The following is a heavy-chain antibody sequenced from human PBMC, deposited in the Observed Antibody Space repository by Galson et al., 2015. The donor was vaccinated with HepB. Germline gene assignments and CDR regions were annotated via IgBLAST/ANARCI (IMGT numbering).Heavy chain of an antibody. CDR3: AGDCSSPSCPHY. D-gene: IGHD2-2*01. V-gene: IGHV3-30-3*01. CDR2: ISWDGSNK. CDR1: GFTFSSYA. J-gene: IGHJ4*02. Sequence: SLRLSCAASGFTFSSYAMHWVRQAPGKGLEWVAVISWDGSNKFYADSVKGRLTISRDDSKNTAYLQMTSLRTEDTAVYYCAGDCSSPSCPHYSVQGTLGTVSS.